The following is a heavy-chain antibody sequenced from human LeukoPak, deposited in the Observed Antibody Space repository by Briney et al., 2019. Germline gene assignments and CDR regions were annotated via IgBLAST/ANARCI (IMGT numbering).Heavy chain of an antibody. D-gene: IGHD7-27*01. J-gene: IGHJ4*02. V-gene: IGHV1-8*02. CDR3: AGNVPKTGDFFY. CDR2: MNPNSGNT. CDR1: GYTFTSYD. Sequence: GASVKVSCKASGYTFTSYDINWVRQAPGQGLEWMGWMNPNSGNTGYAQRFQGRLTLTRDTSISTAYMELSGLRSDDTAVYYCAGNVPKTGDFFYWGQGTLVTVSS.